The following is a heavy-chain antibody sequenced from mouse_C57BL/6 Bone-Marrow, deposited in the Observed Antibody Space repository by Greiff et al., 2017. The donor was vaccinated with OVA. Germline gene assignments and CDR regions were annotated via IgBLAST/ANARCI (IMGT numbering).Heavy chain of an antibody. J-gene: IGHJ1*03. CDR2: IDPNSGGT. D-gene: IGHD2-4*01. Sequence: QVQLQQPGAELVKPGASVKLSCKASGYTFTSYWMHWVKQRPGRGLEWIGRIDPNSGGTKYNEKFKSKATLTVDKPSSTAYMPLSSLTSEDSAVYYCARSRRLRPYWYFDVWGTGTTVTVSS. CDR1: GYTFTSYW. CDR3: ARSRRLRPYWYFDV. V-gene: IGHV1-72*01.